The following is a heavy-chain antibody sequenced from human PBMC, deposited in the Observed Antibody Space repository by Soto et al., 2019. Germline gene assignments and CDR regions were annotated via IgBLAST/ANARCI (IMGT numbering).Heavy chain of an antibody. V-gene: IGHV3-53*01. CDR1: GITVSSYY. Sequence: EVQLVESGGGLIQPGGSLRLSCAVSGITVSSYYMSWVRQAAGKGLEWVSVIYAGSITYYADSEKGRFTIYRDNSKNTLNLEMNSLRVEDTAVYYCARIPYDNSGTIFDYWGQGTLVTVSS. CDR3: ARIPYDNSGTIFDY. CDR2: IYAGSIT. D-gene: IGHD3-22*01. J-gene: IGHJ4*02.